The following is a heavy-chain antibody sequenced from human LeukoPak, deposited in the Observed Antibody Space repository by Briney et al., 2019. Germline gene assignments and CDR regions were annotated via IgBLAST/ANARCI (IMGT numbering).Heavy chain of an antibody. Sequence: ASVKVSCKVSGDPLTQLSMHWVRQAPGKGLEWMGSFHPEDGETIYAQKFQGRVTMTEDTSGDTAYMELSSLKSEDTAVYYCATVEEWELQVLMQGDAFDIWGQGTMVTVSS. CDR1: GDPLTQLS. V-gene: IGHV1-24*01. CDR3: ATVEEWELQVLMQGDAFDI. D-gene: IGHD1-26*01. J-gene: IGHJ3*02. CDR2: FHPEDGET.